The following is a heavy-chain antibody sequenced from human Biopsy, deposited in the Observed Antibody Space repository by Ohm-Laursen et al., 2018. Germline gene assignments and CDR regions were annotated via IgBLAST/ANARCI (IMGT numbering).Heavy chain of an antibody. CDR2: INHSEST. D-gene: IGHD3-16*01. CDR3: ERAVDYYDPYYYYGLDV. Sequence: SDTLSLTCAVYGGSFSGYYWSWIRQPPVKGLEWIGEINHSESTNYNPSLKSRVTISVDTSKNQFSLKLSSVTAADTAVYYCERAVDYYDPYYYYGLDVWGQGTTVTVSS. V-gene: IGHV4-34*01. J-gene: IGHJ6*02. CDR1: GGSFSGYY.